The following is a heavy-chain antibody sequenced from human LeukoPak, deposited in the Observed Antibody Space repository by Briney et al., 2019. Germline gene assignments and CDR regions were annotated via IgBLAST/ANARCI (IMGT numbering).Heavy chain of an antibody. J-gene: IGHJ4*02. D-gene: IGHD2-2*01. V-gene: IGHV4-38-2*01. Sequence: PSETLSLTCVVSDYSISGGYYWGWIRQPPEKGLEWIGSIYHSGSTYYNPSLKSRVTISIDTSKNQFSLKLSSVTAADTAVYYCARHEQGYCTSSSCRGSDYWGQGTLVTVSS. CDR3: ARHEQGYCTSSSCRGSDY. CDR1: DYSISGGYY. CDR2: IYHSGST.